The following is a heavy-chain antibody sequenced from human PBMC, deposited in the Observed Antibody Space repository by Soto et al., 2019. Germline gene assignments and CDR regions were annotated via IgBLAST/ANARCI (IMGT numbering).Heavy chain of an antibody. Sequence: SETLSLPCAVSGGSISGSYYYWAWLRQSPGKGPEWIGRVFYTGFTSYNPSLESRVSVSVDTSKSQFSLKLSAVTAADTAVYYCATSQKGYNWNYFDHWGQGALVTVSS. CDR1: GGSISGSYYY. J-gene: IGHJ4*02. V-gene: IGHV4-39*01. D-gene: IGHD1-20*01. CDR3: ATSQKGYNWNYFDH. CDR2: VFYTGFT.